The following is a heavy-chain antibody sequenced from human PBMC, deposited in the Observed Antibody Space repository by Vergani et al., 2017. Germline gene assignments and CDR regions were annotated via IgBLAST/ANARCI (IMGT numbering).Heavy chain of an antibody. CDR1: GFTFSSYG. V-gene: IGHV3-33*01. CDR3: ARSKWRGTYDAFDI. CDR2: IWYDGSNK. J-gene: IGHJ3*02. D-gene: IGHD3-3*01. Sequence: QVQLVESGGGVVQPGRSLRLSCAASGFTFSSYGMHWVRQAPGKGLEWVAVIWYDGSNKYYADSVKGRFTISRDNSKNTMYLQMNSLRAEDTAVYYCARSKWRGTYDAFDIWDRGRMVTVSS.